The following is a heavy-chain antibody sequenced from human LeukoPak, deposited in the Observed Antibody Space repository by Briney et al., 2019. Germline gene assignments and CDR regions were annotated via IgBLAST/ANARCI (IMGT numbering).Heavy chain of an antibody. CDR2: INPNSGGT. D-gene: IGHD3-10*01. J-gene: IGHJ3*02. Sequence: ASVKVSCKGSRYTFTAYYMHWVRQAPGQGLEWMGWINPNSGGTNYAQKFQGRVTMTRDTSISTAYMELSRLRSDDTAMYYCARNLWFGESTDSFNIWGQGTMVTVSS. CDR1: RYTFTAYY. CDR3: ARNLWFGESTDSFNI. V-gene: IGHV1-2*02.